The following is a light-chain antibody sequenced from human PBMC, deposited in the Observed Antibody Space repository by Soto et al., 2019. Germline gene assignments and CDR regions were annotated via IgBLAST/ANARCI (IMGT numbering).Light chain of an antibody. CDR2: TAS. V-gene: IGKV1-27*01. Sequence: DIQMTQSPSSLSASVGDRVTITCRASQGISNSLAWYQQKPGKVPKLLIYTASTLQSGVPSRFSGRGFGTDFPLTITSLQPEDVATYYCQKYNSAPLTFGGGTKGEIK. CDR1: QGISNS. J-gene: IGKJ4*01. CDR3: QKYNSAPLT.